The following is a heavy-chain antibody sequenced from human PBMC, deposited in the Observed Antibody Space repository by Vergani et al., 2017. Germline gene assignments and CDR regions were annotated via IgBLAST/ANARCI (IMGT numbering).Heavy chain of an antibody. D-gene: IGHD6-6*01. CDR3: ARDRSSSSLTKRNLHPPQYYYYGMDV. Sequence: EVQLVESGGGLVQPGGSLRLSCAASGFTFSSYSMNWVRQAPGKGLEWVSYISSSSSTVYYADSVKGRFTISRDNAKNSLYLQMNSLRDEDTAVYYCARDRSSSSLTKRNLHPPQYYYYGMDVWGQGTTVTVSS. CDR1: GFTFSSYS. CDR2: ISSSSSTV. V-gene: IGHV3-48*02. J-gene: IGHJ6*02.